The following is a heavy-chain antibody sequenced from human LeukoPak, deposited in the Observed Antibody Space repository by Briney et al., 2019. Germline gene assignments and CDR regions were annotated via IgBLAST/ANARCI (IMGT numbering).Heavy chain of an antibody. CDR2: ISWNSGSL. Sequence: GGSLRLSCAASGFTFDDYAMHWVRQAPGKGLEWVSGISWNSGSLGYADSVKGRFTISRDNAKNLLYLQMDSLRVEDTAIYYCARDPRTVRIWGQGTLVTVSS. CDR3: ARDPRTVRI. J-gene: IGHJ4*02. CDR1: GFTFDDYA. V-gene: IGHV3-9*01. D-gene: IGHD1-1*01.